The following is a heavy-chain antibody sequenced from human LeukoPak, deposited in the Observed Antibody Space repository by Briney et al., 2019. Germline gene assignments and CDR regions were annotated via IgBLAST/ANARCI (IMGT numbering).Heavy chain of an antibody. J-gene: IGHJ4*02. D-gene: IGHD4-17*01. V-gene: IGHV3-48*01. CDR3: ARGAGPYGDYRDS. Sequence: GGCLRLSYAASGFTVGGHSMNWVRQAPGKGLEWVSCLSISSNIYYADSVKGRFTISRDNAENSLYLQMNSLRVEDTAVYYCARGAGPYGDYRDSWGQGTLVTVSS. CDR2: LSISSNI. CDR1: GFTVGGHS.